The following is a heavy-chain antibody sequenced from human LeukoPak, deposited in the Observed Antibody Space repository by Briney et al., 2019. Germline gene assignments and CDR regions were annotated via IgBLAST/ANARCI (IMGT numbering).Heavy chain of an antibody. CDR3: ARGGTQVRGVTVLSGMDV. CDR2: MNLNSGNT. Sequence: ASVKVSCKASGYTFTSYDMNWVRQAPGQGLEWMAWMNLNSGNTGYAQKFQGRVTMTRNTSISTAYMELSSLRSEDAAVYYCARGGTQVRGVTVLSGMDVWGQGTTVTVSS. D-gene: IGHD3-10*01. V-gene: IGHV1-8*01. CDR1: GYTFTSYD. J-gene: IGHJ6*02.